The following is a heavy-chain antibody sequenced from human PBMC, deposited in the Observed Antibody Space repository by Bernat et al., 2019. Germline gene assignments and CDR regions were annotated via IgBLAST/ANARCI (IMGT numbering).Heavy chain of an antibody. CDR3: AKVTAAHTYYYYGMDV. CDR2: ISGSGGST. D-gene: IGHD6-13*01. CDR1: GFTFSSYA. J-gene: IGHJ6*02. Sequence: EVQLLESGGGLVQPGGSLRLSCAASGFTFSSYAMSWVRQAPGKGLEWVSAISGSGGSTYYADSVKGRFTISRDNSKNTLYLQMNSLRAEDTAVYYCAKVTAAHTYYYYGMDVWGQGTTVTVSS. V-gene: IGHV3-23*01.